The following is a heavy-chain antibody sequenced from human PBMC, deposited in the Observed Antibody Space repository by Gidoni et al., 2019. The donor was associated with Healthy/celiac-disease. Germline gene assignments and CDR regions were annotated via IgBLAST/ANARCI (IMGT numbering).Heavy chain of an antibody. CDR1: GFTFSSYA. D-gene: IGHD3-10*01. V-gene: IGHV3-23*01. Sequence: EVQLLESGGGLVQPGGSLSLSCAASGFTFSSYAMSWVRQAPGKGLEWVSAISGSGGSTYYADSVKGRFTISRDNSKNTLYLQMNSLRAEDTAVYYCAKRHSILKYYYGSGYFDYWGQGTLVTVSS. CDR3: AKRHSILKYYYGSGYFDY. J-gene: IGHJ4*02. CDR2: ISGSGGST.